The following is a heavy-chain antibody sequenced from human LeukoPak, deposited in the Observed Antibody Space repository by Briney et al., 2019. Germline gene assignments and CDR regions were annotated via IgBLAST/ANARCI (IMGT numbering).Heavy chain of an antibody. J-gene: IGHJ4*02. Sequence: PSETLSLTCTVSGGSITDYHWSWIRQPPGKGLEYIGYIYYSGSTNYNPSLKSRVTISVDTSKNQFSLKLSSVTAADTAVYYCARVPYRQSYWGPFDYWGQGTLVTVSS. V-gene: IGHV4-59*01. CDR2: IYYSGST. CDR1: GGSITDYH. D-gene: IGHD2-21*01. CDR3: ARVPYRQSYWGPFDY.